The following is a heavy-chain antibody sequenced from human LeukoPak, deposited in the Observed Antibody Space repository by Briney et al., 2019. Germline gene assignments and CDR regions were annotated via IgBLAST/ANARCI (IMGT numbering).Heavy chain of an antibody. CDR1: GYTFTSYG. Sequence: ASVKVSCTASGYTFTSYGISWVRQAPGQGLEWMGWISAYNGNTNYAQKLQGRVSMTTDTSTNTAYMELRSLKSDDTAVYYCARDRLGYSSEFDYWGQGTLVTVSS. D-gene: IGHD6-25*01. V-gene: IGHV1-18*01. CDR2: ISAYNGNT. J-gene: IGHJ4*02. CDR3: ARDRLGYSSEFDY.